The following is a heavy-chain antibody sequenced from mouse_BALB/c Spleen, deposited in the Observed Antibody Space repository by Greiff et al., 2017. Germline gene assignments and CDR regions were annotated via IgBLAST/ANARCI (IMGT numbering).Heavy chain of an antibody. CDR1: GYTFTSYY. D-gene: IGHD1-2*01. CDR3: TRSGGFTARAMDY. J-gene: IGHJ4*01. V-gene: IGHV1S81*02. Sequence: QVQLQQSGAELVKPGASVKLSCKASGYTFTSYYMYWVKQRPGQGLEWIGEINPSNGGTNVNEKFKSKATLTVDKSSSTAYMQLSSLTSEDSAVYYCTRSGGFTARAMDYWGQGTSVTVSS. CDR2: INPSNGGT.